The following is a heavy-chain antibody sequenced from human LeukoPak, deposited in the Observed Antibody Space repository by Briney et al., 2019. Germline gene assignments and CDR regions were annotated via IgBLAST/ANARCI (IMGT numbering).Heavy chain of an antibody. CDR2: ISGSGGST. J-gene: IGHJ6*03. CDR3: ARLPAQQLVLYYMDV. V-gene: IGHV3-23*01. Sequence: GGSLRLSCAASGFTFSSYAMSWVRQAPGKGLEWVSAISGSGGSTYYADSVKGRFTISRDNAKNSLYLQMNSLRAEDTAVYYCARLPAQQLVLYYMDVWGKGTTVTVSS. D-gene: IGHD6-13*01. CDR1: GFTFSSYA.